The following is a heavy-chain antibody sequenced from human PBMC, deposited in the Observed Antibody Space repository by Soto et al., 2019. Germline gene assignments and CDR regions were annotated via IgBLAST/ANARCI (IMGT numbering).Heavy chain of an antibody. CDR3: AKVGGYSYGPGIYLDY. Sequence: EVQLLESGGGLVQPGGSLRLSCAASGFTFSSYAMSWVRQAPGKGLEWVSAISGSGGSTYYADSVKGRFTISRDNSKNTLYLQMNSLRAEDTAVYYCAKVGGYSYGPGIYLDYWGQGTLVTVSS. V-gene: IGHV3-23*01. CDR1: GFTFSSYA. D-gene: IGHD5-18*01. CDR2: ISGSGGST. J-gene: IGHJ4*02.